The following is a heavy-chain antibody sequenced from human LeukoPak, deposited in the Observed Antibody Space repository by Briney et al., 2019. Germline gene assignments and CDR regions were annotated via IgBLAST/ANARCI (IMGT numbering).Heavy chain of an antibody. Sequence: ASVKVSCKASGYTFTGYYMHWVRQAPGQGLEWMGWINPNSGGTNYAQKFQGRVTMTRDTSISTAYMELSRLRSDDTAVYYCARDFLLYDLYFDYWGRGTLVTVSS. CDR2: INPNSGGT. CDR1: GYTFTGYY. D-gene: IGHD3-16*01. J-gene: IGHJ4*02. V-gene: IGHV1-2*02. CDR3: ARDFLLYDLYFDY.